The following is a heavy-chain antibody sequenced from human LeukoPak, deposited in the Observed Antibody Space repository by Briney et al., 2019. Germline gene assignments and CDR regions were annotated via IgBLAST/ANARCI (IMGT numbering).Heavy chain of an antibody. V-gene: IGHV3-30*03. D-gene: IGHD5-12*01. CDR3: AREETYSGSHY. CDR1: GFTFSSYG. J-gene: IGHJ4*02. CDR2: ISYDGSNK. Sequence: GGSLRLSCAASGFTFSSYGMHWVRQAPGKGLEWVAVISYDGSNKYYADSVKGRFTISRDNSKNTLYLQMNSLRAEDTAVYYCAREETYSGSHYWGQGTLVTVSS.